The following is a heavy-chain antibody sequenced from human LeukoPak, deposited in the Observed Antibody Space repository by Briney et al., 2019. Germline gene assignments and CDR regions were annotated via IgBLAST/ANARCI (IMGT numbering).Heavy chain of an antibody. CDR2: TYYRSKWYN. J-gene: IGHJ4*02. Sequence: SETLSLTCTVSGVSISSYFWSWIRQSPSRGLEWLGRTYYRSKWYNDYAVSVKSRITINPDTSKNEFSLQLNSVTPEDTAVYYCAKGGRLGEFYWGQGTLVTVSS. V-gene: IGHV6-1*01. D-gene: IGHD3-16*01. CDR3: AKGGRLGEFY. CDR1: GVSISSYF.